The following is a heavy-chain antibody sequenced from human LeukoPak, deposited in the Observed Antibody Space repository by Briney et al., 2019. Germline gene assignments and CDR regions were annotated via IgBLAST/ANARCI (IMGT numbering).Heavy chain of an antibody. V-gene: IGHV3-23*01. J-gene: IGHJ4*02. CDR3: ARGGSVFAYFFDY. CDR1: GFIFSSYA. CDR2: ISGRGGTT. D-gene: IGHD3-10*01. Sequence: PTGGSLRLSCAASGFIFSSYAMAWARLTPGKGLEYVSAISGRGGTTYYTDSVKGRFTISRDSSTNTLYLQLSSLRAEDTAIYYCARGGSVFAYFFDYWGQGTLVTVSS.